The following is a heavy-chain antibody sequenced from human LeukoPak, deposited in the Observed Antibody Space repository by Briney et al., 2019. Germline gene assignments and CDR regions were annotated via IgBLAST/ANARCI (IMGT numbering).Heavy chain of an antibody. V-gene: IGHV3-30*02. J-gene: IGHJ4*01. D-gene: IGHD6-6*01. CDR3: AKGGITARRYFDY. CDR1: VFTFSSYC. CDR2: IRYDGSNK. Sequence: PGGSLRLSCAASVFTFSSYCMHWVRHAPGKGLGWVTFIRYDGSNKYYADSVRRGFTISRDNPKNTLYLPMNSQRGEDTAVYYCAKGGITARRYFDYSG.